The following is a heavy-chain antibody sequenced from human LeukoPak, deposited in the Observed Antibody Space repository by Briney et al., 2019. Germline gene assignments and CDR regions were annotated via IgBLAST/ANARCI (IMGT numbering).Heavy chain of an antibody. J-gene: IGHJ4*02. D-gene: IGHD3-10*01. CDR3: ARGYGSGSYYPAAHDY. CDR2: ITGSSNTL. V-gene: IGHV3-48*04. Sequence: PGGSLRLSCAASGFTFSHYSMNWVRQAPGKGLEWLSYITGSSNTLYYADSVAGRFTFSRDNAKNSLYLQMNSLRAEDTAVYYCARGYGSGSYYPAAHDYWGQGTLVTVSS. CDR1: GFTFSHYS.